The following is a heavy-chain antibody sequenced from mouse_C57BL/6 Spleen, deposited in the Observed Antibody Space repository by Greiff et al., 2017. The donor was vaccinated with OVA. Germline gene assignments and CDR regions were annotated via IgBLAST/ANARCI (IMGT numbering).Heavy chain of an antibody. V-gene: IGHV1-39*01. D-gene: IGHD1-1*01. J-gene: IGHJ1*03. CDR1: GYSFTDYN. CDR2: LNPNYGTT. CDR3: ARRGGTTVDWYFDV. Sequence: EVQLQQSGPELVKPGASVKISCKASGYSFTDYNMNWVKQSNGKSLEWIGVLNPNYGTTSYNQKFKGKATLTVDQSSSTAYMQLNSLTSEDSAVYYCARRGGTTVDWYFDVWGTGTTVTVAS.